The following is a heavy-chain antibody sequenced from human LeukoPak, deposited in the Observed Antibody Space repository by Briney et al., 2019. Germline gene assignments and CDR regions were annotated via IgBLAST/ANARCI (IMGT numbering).Heavy chain of an antibody. V-gene: IGHV3-30*18. Sequence: GGSLRLSCAASGFTFSSYGMHWVRQAPGKGLEWVAVISYDGSNKYYADSVKGRFTISRDNSKNTLYLQMNSLRAEDTAVYYCAKDPLWFGDSTYQYYFDYWGQGTLVTVSS. CDR1: GFTFSSYG. CDR3: AKDPLWFGDSTYQYYFDY. CDR2: ISYDGSNK. J-gene: IGHJ4*02. D-gene: IGHD3-10*01.